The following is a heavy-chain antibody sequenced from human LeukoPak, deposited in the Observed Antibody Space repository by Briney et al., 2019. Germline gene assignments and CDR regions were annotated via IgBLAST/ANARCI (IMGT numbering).Heavy chain of an antibody. CDR1: GYSFTSYW. Sequence: GASLKSSCKGSGYSFTSYWIGWVRQMPGKGLEWMGIIYPGDSDTRYSPSFQGQVTISADKSISTASLQWSSLKSSYTAMYYCARLVKKGYYYYYMDVWGKGTTVTVSS. CDR3: ARLVKKGYYYYYMDV. CDR2: IYPGDSDT. J-gene: IGHJ6*03. V-gene: IGHV5-51*01. D-gene: IGHD2-21*01.